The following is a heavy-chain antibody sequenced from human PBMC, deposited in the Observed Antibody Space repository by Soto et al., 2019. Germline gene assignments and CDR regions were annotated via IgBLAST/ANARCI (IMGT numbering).Heavy chain of an antibody. Sequence: EVQLLDSGGGLVQPGGSLRLSCAASGFMFSCCAMSWVRQAPGKGLEWVSTIHGDGDYSHYTDSVEGRFTISRDNSSNTLYLQLDSLRADDTATYYCAKNRGAGDYTNWSFAVWGRGTLVAVSS. CDR2: IHGDGDYS. CDR1: GFMFSCCA. J-gene: IGHJ2*01. V-gene: IGHV3-23*01. D-gene: IGHD2-2*02. CDR3: AKNRGAGDYTNWSFAV.